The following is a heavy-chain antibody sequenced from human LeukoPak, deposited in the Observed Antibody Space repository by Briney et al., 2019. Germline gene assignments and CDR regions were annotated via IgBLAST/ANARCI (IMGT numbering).Heavy chain of an antibody. CDR2: IYYSGRT. Sequence: SETLSLTCTVSGGSISISSYYWGWIRQPPGKGLEWIGSIYYSGRTYYNPSLKSRVTISVDTSKNQFSLKLSSVTAADTAVYYCARSYDSSGYSYDGAFDIWGQGTMVTVSS. CDR3: ARSYDSSGYSYDGAFDI. CDR1: GGSISISSYY. V-gene: IGHV4-39*01. J-gene: IGHJ3*02. D-gene: IGHD3-22*01.